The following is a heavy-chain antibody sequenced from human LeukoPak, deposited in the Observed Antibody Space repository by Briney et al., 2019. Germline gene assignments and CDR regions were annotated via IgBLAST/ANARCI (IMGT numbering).Heavy chain of an antibody. CDR3: ATDLNYGSGSRDY. CDR1: GYTLTELS. V-gene: IGHV1-24*01. D-gene: IGHD3-10*01. CDR2: FDPEDGET. Sequence: ASVTVSCKVSGYTLTELSMHWVRQAPRKGLEWMGGFDPEDGETIYAQKFLGRVTMTEDTSTDTAYMELSSLRSEDTAVYYCATDLNYGSGSRDYWGQGTLVTVSS. J-gene: IGHJ4*02.